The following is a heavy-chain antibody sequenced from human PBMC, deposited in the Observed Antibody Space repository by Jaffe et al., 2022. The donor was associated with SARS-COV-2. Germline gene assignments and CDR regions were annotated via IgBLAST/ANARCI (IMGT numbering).Heavy chain of an antibody. V-gene: IGHV4-59*11. D-gene: IGHD3-16*01. CDR1: GDSITDHF. J-gene: IGHJ3*02. CDR2: LFSSGNT. CDR3: ARRPAGLGESMVRAFDI. Sequence: QVQLQESGPGLVKPSETLSLNCSVSGDSITDHFWGWVRQPPGKRLEWIGYLFSSGNTNYNPSLKSRVTISGDTSKNQFSLRMISLTTADTAIYYCARRPAGLGESMVRAFDIWGQGILVTVSS.